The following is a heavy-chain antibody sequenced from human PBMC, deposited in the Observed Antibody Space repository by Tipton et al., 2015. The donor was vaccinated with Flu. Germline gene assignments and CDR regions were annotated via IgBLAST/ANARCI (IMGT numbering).Heavy chain of an antibody. V-gene: IGHV3-30*03. J-gene: IGHJ4*02. D-gene: IGHD5-24*01. Sequence: QLVQSGGSVVQPGRSLRLSCAASGFTFSSYGMHWVRQAPGKGLEWVAVISYDGSNKYYADSVKGRFTISRDNSKNTLYLQMNSLRAEDTAVYYCATPGSKRWLQLPFDYWSQGTLVTVSS. CDR1: GFTFSSYG. CDR2: ISYDGSNK. CDR3: ATPGSKRWLQLPFDY.